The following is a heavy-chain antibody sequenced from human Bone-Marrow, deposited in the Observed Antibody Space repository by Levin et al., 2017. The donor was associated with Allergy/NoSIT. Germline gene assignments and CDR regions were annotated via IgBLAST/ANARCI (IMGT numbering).Heavy chain of an antibody. CDR3: AKDRRMNFMITFGGVIVVDY. CDR2: ISYDGSNK. V-gene: IGHV3-30*18. CDR1: GFTFSSYG. Sequence: GESLKISCAASGFTFSSYGMHWVRQAPGKGLEWVAVISYDGSNKYYADSVKGRFTISRDNSKNTLYLQMNSLRAEDTAVYYCAKDRRMNFMITFGGVIVVDYWGQGTLVTVSS. D-gene: IGHD3-16*02. J-gene: IGHJ4*02.